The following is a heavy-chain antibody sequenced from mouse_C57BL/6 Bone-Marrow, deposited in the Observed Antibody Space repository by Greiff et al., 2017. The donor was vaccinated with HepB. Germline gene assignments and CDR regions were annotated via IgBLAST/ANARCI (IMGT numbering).Heavy chain of an antibody. V-gene: IGHV3-6*01. Sequence: VQLKESGPGLVKPSQSLSLTCSVTGYSITSGYYWNWIRQFPGNKLEWMGYISYDGSNNYNPSLKNRISITRDTSKNQFFLKLNSVTTEDTATYYCARGWFPYFDYWGQGTTLTVSS. CDR2: ISYDGSN. J-gene: IGHJ2*01. D-gene: IGHD2-3*01. CDR1: GYSITSGYY. CDR3: ARGWFPYFDY.